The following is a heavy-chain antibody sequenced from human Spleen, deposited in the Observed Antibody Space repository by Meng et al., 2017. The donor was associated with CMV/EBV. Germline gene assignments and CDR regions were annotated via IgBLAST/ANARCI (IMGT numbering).Heavy chain of an antibody. CDR1: FSLSNSGVG. Sequence: FSLSNSGVGVGWIRQPPGKALEWLALIYWNDDKRYSPSLKSRLTITKDTSKNQVVLTMTNMDPVDTATYYCAQTVTSAGTGKNWFDPWGQGTLVTVSS. J-gene: IGHJ5*02. V-gene: IGHV2-5*01. D-gene: IGHD1-7*01. CDR3: AQTVTSAGTGKNWFDP. CDR2: IYWNDDK.